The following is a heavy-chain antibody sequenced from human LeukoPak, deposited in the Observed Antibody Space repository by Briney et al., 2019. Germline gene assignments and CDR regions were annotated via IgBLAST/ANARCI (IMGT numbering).Heavy chain of an antibody. Sequence: GASLKLSCKASGYTFTSDYIHWVRQAPGQWLEYMGIIRPSGSTAYPQKFQGRVTMTRDTSTSAVYMELSSLTSEDTAVYYCAREGPETYFFDFWGQGTLVTVSS. CDR2: IRPSGST. CDR1: GYTFTSDY. V-gene: IGHV1-46*01. D-gene: IGHD5-24*01. CDR3: AREGPETYFFDF. J-gene: IGHJ4*02.